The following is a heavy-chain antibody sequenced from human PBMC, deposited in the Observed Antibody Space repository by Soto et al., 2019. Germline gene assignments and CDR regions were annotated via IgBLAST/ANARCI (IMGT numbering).Heavy chain of an antibody. D-gene: IGHD1-1*01. Sequence: LQTLSLTCAISGDSVSSNSAGWNWIRQTPSRGLEWLGRTYYRSKWYFNYAVSVESRITINPDTSKNQFSLQLSSVTPDDTAVYYCARGSWDDVSGHYYMEEWGKGTTVTVSS. CDR2: TYYRSKWYF. V-gene: IGHV6-1*01. CDR1: GDSVSSNSAG. CDR3: ARGSWDDVSGHYYMEE. J-gene: IGHJ6*03.